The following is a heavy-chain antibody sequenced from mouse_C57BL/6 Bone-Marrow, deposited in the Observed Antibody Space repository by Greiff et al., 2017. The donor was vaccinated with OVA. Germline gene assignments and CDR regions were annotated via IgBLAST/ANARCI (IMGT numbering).Heavy chain of an antibody. V-gene: IGHV1-64*01. D-gene: IGHD2-3*01. J-gene: IGHJ4*01. CDR2: IHPNSGST. CDR1: GYTFTSYW. Sequence: QVQLQQPGAELVKPGASVKLSCKASGYTFTSYWMHRVKQRPGQGLEWIGMIHPNSGSTNYNEKFTSKATLTVDKSSSTAYMQLSSLTSEDSAVYYCARWDDGYYVGAMDYWGQGTSVTVSS. CDR3: ARWDDGYYVGAMDY.